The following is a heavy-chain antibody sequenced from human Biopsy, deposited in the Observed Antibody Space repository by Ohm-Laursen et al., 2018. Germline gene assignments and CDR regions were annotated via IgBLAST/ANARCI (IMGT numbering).Heavy chain of an antibody. CDR1: GVSITAYY. J-gene: IGHJ6*02. Sequence: TLSLTCTVSGVSITAYYWSWIRQPPGKGLECIGNIHHSGSSNYNPSLKSRLTISVDTSKNQFSLKLSSVTAADTAVYYCARMDCSGGSCHYYSYGMDVWGQGTAVTVSS. CDR2: IHHSGSS. CDR3: ARMDCSGGSCHYYSYGMDV. D-gene: IGHD2-15*01. V-gene: IGHV4-4*09.